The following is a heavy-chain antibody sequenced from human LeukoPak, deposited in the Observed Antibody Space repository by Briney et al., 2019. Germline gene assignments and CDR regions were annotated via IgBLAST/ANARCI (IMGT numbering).Heavy chain of an antibody. CDR1: GITFSSYA. V-gene: IGHV1-69*13. Sequence: SVKVSCKTSGITFSSYAMSWVRQAPGQGLEWMGGIIPIFGTANYAQKFQGRVTITADESTSTAYMELSSLRSEGTAVYYCARLSNFDAFDIWGQGTMVTVSS. J-gene: IGHJ3*02. D-gene: IGHD4/OR15-4a*01. CDR3: ARLSNFDAFDI. CDR2: IIPIFGTA.